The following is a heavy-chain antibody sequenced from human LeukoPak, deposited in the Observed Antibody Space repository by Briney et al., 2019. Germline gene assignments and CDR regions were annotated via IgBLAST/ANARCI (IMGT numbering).Heavy chain of an antibody. D-gene: IGHD5-18*01. J-gene: IGHJ6*03. CDR3: ASTVDTAMVSPGYFYYYYMDV. CDR1: GGSISSYY. CDR2: IYTSGST. Sequence: PSETLSLTCTVSGGSISSYYWSWIRQPPGKGLEWIGYIYTSGSTNYNPSLKSRVTISVDTSKNQFSLKLSSVTAADTAVYYCASTVDTAMVSPGYFYYYYMDVWGKGTTVTVSS. V-gene: IGHV4-4*09.